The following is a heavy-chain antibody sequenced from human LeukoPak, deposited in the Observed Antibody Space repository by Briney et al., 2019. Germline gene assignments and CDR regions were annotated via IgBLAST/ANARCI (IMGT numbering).Heavy chain of an antibody. CDR2: IYSGGNT. J-gene: IGHJ4*02. Sequence: PGGSLRLSCAASGFTVSNTYMIWVRQAPGKGLEWVSVIYSGGNTDYAGSVKGRFTISRQSSENTVYLQMNSLRPEDTAVYFCVRGGHSFAFDYWGQGALVTVSS. CDR1: GFTVSNTY. CDR3: VRGGHSFAFDY. V-gene: IGHV3-53*04. D-gene: IGHD5-18*01.